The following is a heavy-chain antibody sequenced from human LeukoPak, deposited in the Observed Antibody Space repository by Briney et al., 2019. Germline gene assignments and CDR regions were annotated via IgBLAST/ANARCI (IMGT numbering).Heavy chain of an antibody. CDR3: ARDRLDTYYYMDV. CDR1: GGSISSYY. CDR2: ISYSGST. V-gene: IGHV4-59*01. J-gene: IGHJ6*03. Sequence: SGTLSLTCTVSGGSISSYYWSWIRQPPGKGLEWIGYISYSGSTKYNPSLKSRVTISVDTSKNQFSLHLTSVTAADTAVYYCARDRLDTYYYMDVWGKGTTVTVSS. D-gene: IGHD3-22*01.